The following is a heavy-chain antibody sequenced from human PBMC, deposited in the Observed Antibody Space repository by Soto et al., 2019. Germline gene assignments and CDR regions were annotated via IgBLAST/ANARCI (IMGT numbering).Heavy chain of an antibody. CDR1: GLTISGKKY. V-gene: IGHV3-53*01. D-gene: IGHD1-1*01. CDR3: ATWHEREHAYDV. J-gene: IGHJ3*01. Sequence: DVQLVESGGGLIQPGESLRLSCAAFGLTISGKKYVAWVRQAPVKGLEWVSALYHVDGSFYADSVKGRFTTSSDSSKTTVYLQMNDLRPDDTAVYYCATWHEREHAYDVWGQGTTVTVSS. CDR2: LYHVDGS.